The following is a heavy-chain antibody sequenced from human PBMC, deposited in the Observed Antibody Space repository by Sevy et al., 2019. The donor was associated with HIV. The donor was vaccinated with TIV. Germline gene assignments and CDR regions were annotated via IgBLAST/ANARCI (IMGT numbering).Heavy chain of an antibody. J-gene: IGHJ4*02. Sequence: GGSLRLSCAASGFAFSSYAMSWVRQAPGKGLEWVSTFSFGCGKINYADSVKGRFTISRDNSKNTLYLQMHSLRAEDTAVYYCAREGCSKPHDYWGQGTLVTVSS. CDR2: FSFGCGKI. CDR3: AREGCSKPHDY. CDR1: GFAFSSYA. D-gene: IGHD3-10*02. V-gene: IGHV3-23*01.